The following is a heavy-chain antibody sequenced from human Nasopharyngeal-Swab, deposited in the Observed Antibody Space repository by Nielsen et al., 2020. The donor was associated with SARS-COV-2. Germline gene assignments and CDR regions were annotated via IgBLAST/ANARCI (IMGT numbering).Heavy chain of an antibody. CDR3: ARDWSRAFDV. V-gene: IGHV3-7*01. CDR1: GFTFSSPC. Sequence: GGSLRLSCAASGFTFSSPCMSWVRQVPGKGLEWVADIKPDGSEKFYVDSVKGRFTISRDNAKNSMSLQMNSLRVEDTAVYYCARDWSRAFDVWGQGTMVTVSS. J-gene: IGHJ3*01. CDR2: IKPDGSEK.